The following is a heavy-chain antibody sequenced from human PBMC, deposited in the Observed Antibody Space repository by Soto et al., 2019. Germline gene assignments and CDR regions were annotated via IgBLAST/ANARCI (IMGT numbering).Heavy chain of an antibody. CDR2: VYHSGST. CDR1: GGYISTSNW. V-gene: IGHV4-4*02. Sequence: SETLSLTCAVSGGYISTSNWWSWVRQPPGKGLEWIGEVYHSGSTNYNPSFKSRVAMSVDKSKNQFSLKLNSLKTEDTAMYYCTALSTLGGVIVSSYWGQGTLVTVSS. J-gene: IGHJ4*02. CDR3: TALSTLGGVIVSSY. D-gene: IGHD3-16*02.